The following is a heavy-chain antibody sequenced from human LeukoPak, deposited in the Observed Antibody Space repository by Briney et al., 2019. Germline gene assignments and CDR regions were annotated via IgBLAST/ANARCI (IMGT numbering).Heavy chain of an antibody. CDR1: GITFINHA. D-gene: IGHD1-14*01. V-gene: IGHV3-30*04. CDR2: ISYDGSNI. CDR3: AKEQYPGYFDF. Sequence: GGSLRLSCAASGITFINHAMDWVRQAPGKGLEWVAVISYDGSNIYYADSVRGRFTISRDNSNNTLYLQLNNVRTEDTATYFCAKEQYPGYFDFWGQGTLVTVSA. J-gene: IGHJ4*02.